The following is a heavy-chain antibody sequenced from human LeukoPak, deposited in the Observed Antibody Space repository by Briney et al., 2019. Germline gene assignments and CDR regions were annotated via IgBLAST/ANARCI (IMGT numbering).Heavy chain of an antibody. V-gene: IGHV1-18*01. CDR3: ARDGIGSQQLVRLGADY. Sequence: GASVKVSCKASGYTFTSYGISWVRQAPGQGLEWMGWISAYNGNTNYAQKLQGRVTMTTDTSTSTAYMELRSLRSDDTAVYYCARDGIGSQQLVRLGADYWGRGTLVTVSS. CDR2: ISAYNGNT. J-gene: IGHJ4*02. D-gene: IGHD6-13*01. CDR1: GYTFTSYG.